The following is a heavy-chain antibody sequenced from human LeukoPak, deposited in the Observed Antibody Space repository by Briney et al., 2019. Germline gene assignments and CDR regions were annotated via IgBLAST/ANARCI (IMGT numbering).Heavy chain of an antibody. Sequence: SETLSLTCTVSGGSISSYYWGWIRQPPGKGLEWIGNIYYSGSTYYNPSLKSRVTMSVDTSKNQFSLKLSSVTAADTAVYYCARYYYGSGSYYYFDSWGQGTLVTVSS. CDR3: ARYYYGSGSYYYFDS. J-gene: IGHJ4*02. D-gene: IGHD3-10*01. V-gene: IGHV4-59*04. CDR2: IYYSGST. CDR1: GGSISSYY.